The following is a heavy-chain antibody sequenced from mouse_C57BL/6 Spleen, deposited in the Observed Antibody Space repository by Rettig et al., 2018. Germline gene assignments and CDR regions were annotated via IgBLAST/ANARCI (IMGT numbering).Heavy chain of an antibody. CDR2: IDPEDGDT. J-gene: IGHJ4*01. CDR3: TTYDYDNYYAMDY. CDR1: GFNIKDYY. V-gene: IGHV14-1*01. D-gene: IGHD2-4*01. Sequence: ELVRPGASVKLSCTASGFNIKDYYMHWVKQRPEQGLEWIGRIDPEDGDTEYAPKFQGKATMTADTSSNTAYLQLSSLTSEDTAVYYCTTYDYDNYYAMDYWGQGTSVTVSS.